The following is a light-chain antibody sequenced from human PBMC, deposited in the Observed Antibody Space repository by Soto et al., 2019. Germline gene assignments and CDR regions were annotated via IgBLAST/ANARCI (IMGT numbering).Light chain of an antibody. Sequence: EIVLTQSPGTLSLSPGERATLSCRASQSVDSSYLAWYQQKPGQAPRLLIHGASYRAAGISDRFSGSGSGADFTLTISSLEHEDFAVYSCQQYGSSPINFGQGTRLDIK. CDR3: QQYGSSPIN. CDR2: GAS. V-gene: IGKV3-20*01. J-gene: IGKJ5*01. CDR1: QSVDSSY.